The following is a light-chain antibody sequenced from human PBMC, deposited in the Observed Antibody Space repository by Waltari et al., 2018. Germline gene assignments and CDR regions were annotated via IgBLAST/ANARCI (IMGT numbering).Light chain of an antibody. CDR1: ALPKQY. J-gene: IGLJ2*01. V-gene: IGLV3-25*03. CDR3: QSGDSSGNVV. CDR2: KDS. Sequence: SYELTQPPSVSVSPGQTARITCSGDALPKQYAHWYQQKPGQAPVLVIYKDSERPSEIPGRFSCSSSGTTVTLTSSGVQAEDEADYYCQSGDSSGNVVFGGGTKLTVL.